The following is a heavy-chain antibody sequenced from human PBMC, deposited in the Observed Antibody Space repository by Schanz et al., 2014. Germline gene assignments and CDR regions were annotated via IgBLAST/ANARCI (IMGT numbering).Heavy chain of an antibody. CDR1: GFTFSSYA. V-gene: IGHV3-21*01. Sequence: EVQLVESGGGLVQPGGSLRLSCGGSGFTFSSYAMSWVRQAPGKGLEWVSSISSSSSYIYYADSVKGRFTISRDNSRNTLYLQMNSLRTEDTAVYYCASPSGYSDYGTYFDFWGQGTLXTVSS. CDR2: ISSSSSYI. D-gene: IGHD5-12*01. CDR3: ASPSGYSDYGTYFDF. J-gene: IGHJ4*02.